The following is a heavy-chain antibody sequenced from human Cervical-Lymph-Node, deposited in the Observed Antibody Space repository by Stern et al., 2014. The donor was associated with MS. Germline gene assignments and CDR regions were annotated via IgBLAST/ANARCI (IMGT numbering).Heavy chain of an antibody. V-gene: IGHV3-11*01. CDR1: GFTFSDYD. CDR2: ISSSGSTI. Sequence: QVQLMQSGGGLVKPGGSLRLSCAASGFTFSDYDMSWIRQAPGKGLAWVSYISSSGSTIYYADSVKGRFTISRDNAKNSLYLQMNSLRAEDTAVYYCARDRRAVAGIQSGYYGMDVWGQGTTVTVSS. D-gene: IGHD6-19*01. CDR3: ARDRRAVAGIQSGYYGMDV. J-gene: IGHJ6*02.